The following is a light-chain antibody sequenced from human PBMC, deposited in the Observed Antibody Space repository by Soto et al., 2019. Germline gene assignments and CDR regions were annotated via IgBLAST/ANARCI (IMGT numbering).Light chain of an antibody. CDR2: KAS. J-gene: IGKJ5*01. CDR3: QQYNSYPIT. V-gene: IGKV1-5*03. CDR1: QSISSW. Sequence: DIQITRSSSTLSPSVVARVTITCRASQSISSWLAWYQQKPGKAPKLLIYKASSLESGVPSRFSGSGSGTEFTLTISSLQPDDFATYYCQQYNSYPITFGQGTRLEIK.